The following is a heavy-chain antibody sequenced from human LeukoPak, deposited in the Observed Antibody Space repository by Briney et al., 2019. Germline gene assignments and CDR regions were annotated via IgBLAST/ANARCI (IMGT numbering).Heavy chain of an antibody. CDR3: ARRFDWLSDY. CDR2: ISSSGSTI. J-gene: IGHJ4*02. CDR1: GFTFSNYY. Sequence: GGSLRLSCAASGFTFSNYYMSWIRQAPGKGLEWVSYISSSGSTISYADSVRGRFTISRDNAKNSPSLQMNSLRAEDTAVYYCARRFDWLSDYWGQGTLVTVSS. V-gene: IGHV3-11*04. D-gene: IGHD3-9*01.